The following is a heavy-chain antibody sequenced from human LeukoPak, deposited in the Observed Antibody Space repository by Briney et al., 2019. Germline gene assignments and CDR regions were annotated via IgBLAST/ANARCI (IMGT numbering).Heavy chain of an antibody. V-gene: IGHV3-7*01. D-gene: IGHD3-16*02. CDR3: VRETQSVITYFDY. Sequence: PGGSLRLSCVTSGFTFSSHWMSWVRQAPGKGLEWVANTKEDGSEKYYVDSLKGRFTISRDNAKNSLFLQMNSLRADDTAVYYCVRETQSVITYFDYWGQGTLVTVSS. J-gene: IGHJ4*02. CDR2: TKEDGSEK. CDR1: GFTFSSHW.